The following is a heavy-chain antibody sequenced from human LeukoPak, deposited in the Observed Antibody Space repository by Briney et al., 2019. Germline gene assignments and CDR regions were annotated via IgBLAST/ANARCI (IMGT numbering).Heavy chain of an antibody. J-gene: IGHJ4*02. Sequence: MAGGSLRLSCAASGFTFSSYAMSWVRQAPGTGLEWVSSISRGGNSVYYADSVRGRFTISRDNAKNSLYLQMNSLRAEDTALYYCARDQYLDCRGQGTLVTVSS. CDR3: ARDQYLDC. V-gene: IGHV3-21*04. CDR2: ISRGGNSV. CDR1: GFTFSSYA.